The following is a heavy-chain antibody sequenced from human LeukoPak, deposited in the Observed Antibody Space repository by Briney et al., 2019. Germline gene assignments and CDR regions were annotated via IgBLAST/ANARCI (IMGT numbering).Heavy chain of an antibody. V-gene: IGHV3-15*01. CDR1: GFTFSNAW. Sequence: PGGSLRLSCAAPGFTFSNAWMSWVRQAPGKGLEWVGRIKSKADGGTTDYAAPVKGRFTISRDDSKNTLYLQMNSLKTEDTAVYYCTTIAYYYDSSGYYYWDYWGQGTLVTVSS. J-gene: IGHJ4*02. D-gene: IGHD3-22*01. CDR2: IKSKADGGTT. CDR3: TTIAYYYDSSGYYYWDY.